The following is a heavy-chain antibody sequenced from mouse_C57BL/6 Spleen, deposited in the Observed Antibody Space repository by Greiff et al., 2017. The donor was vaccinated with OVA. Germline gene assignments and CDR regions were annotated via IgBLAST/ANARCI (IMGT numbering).Heavy chain of an antibody. CDR3: ARSGSSPYYYAMDY. V-gene: IGHV1-59*01. J-gene: IGHJ4*01. CDR1: GYTFTSYW. Sequence: QVQLQQSGAELVRPGTSVKLSCKASGYTFTSYWMHWVKQRPGQGLEWIGVIDPSDSYTNYNQKFKGKATLTVDTSSSTAYMQLSSLTSEDSAVYYCARSGSSPYYYAMDYWGQGTSVTVSS. D-gene: IGHD1-1*01. CDR2: IDPSDSYT.